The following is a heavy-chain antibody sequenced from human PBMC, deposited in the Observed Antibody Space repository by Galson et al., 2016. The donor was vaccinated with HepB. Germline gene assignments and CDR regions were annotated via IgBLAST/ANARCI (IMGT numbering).Heavy chain of an antibody. J-gene: IGHJ6*03. D-gene: IGHD6-13*01. CDR1: GFSISSCD. Sequence: SLRLSCAASGFSISSCDMNWVRQAPGKGLEWVSSIGTSDTYIYYAASVRGRFTISRDPTKNSLYLQMNSLRVEDSAVYYCARNLSHSKLRNGYMDVWGKGTTVTVSS. CDR2: IGTSDTYI. CDR3: ARNLSHSKLRNGYMDV. V-gene: IGHV3-21*06.